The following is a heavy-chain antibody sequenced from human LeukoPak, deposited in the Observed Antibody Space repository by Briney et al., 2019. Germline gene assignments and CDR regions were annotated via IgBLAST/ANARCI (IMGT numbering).Heavy chain of an antibody. J-gene: IGHJ4*02. Sequence: PGGSLRLSCAASGFTFSSYGMNWVRQAPGKGLEWVSVISGSGGSTNYADSVKGRFTISRDKSKNTLYLQMNSLRAEDTAVYYCAKENDFWSGFLDFWGQGTLVTVSS. V-gene: IGHV3-23*01. D-gene: IGHD3-3*01. CDR3: AKENDFWSGFLDF. CDR2: ISGSGGST. CDR1: GFTFSSYG.